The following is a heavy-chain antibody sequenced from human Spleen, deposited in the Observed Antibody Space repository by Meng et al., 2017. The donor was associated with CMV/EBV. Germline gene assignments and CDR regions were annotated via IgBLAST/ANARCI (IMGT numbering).Heavy chain of an antibody. CDR3: ASGDWNSRPHTYYYYYYGMDV. CDR2: IYYSGST. D-gene: IGHD1-7*01. V-gene: IGHV4-61*01. Sequence: SETLSLTCTVSGGSVSSGSYYWSWIRQPPGKGLEWIGCIYYSGSTNYNPSLKSRVTISVDTSKNQFSLKLSSVTAADTAVYYCASGDWNSRPHTYYYYYYGMDVWGQGTTVTVSS. CDR1: GGSVSSGSYY. J-gene: IGHJ6*02.